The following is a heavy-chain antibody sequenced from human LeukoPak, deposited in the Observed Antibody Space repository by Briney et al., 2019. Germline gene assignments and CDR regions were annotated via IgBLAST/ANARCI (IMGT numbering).Heavy chain of an antibody. CDR2: ISDSGGRT. CDR3: AKRGVVIRVILVGFHKEAYYFDS. Sequence: GGSLRLSCAVSGITLSNYGMSWVRQAPGKGLEWVAGISDSGGRTNYADSVKGRFTISRDNPKSTLYLQMNSLRVEDTAVYFCAKRGVVIRVILVGFHKEAYYFDSWGQGALVTVSS. D-gene: IGHD3-22*01. CDR1: GITLSNYG. V-gene: IGHV3-23*01. J-gene: IGHJ4*02.